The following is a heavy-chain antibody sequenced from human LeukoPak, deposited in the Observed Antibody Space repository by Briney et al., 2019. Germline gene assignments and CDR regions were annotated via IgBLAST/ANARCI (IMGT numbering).Heavy chain of an antibody. CDR3: ARDLGCSSGWYCNY. J-gene: IGHJ4*02. V-gene: IGHV1-69*13. CDR1: GGTFSSYA. Sequence: SVKVSCKASGGTFSSYAISWVRQAPGQGLEWMGGIIPIFGTANYAQKFQGRVTITADESTSTAYMGLSSLRSEDTAVYYCARDLGCSSGWYCNYWGQGTLVTVSS. CDR2: IIPIFGTA. D-gene: IGHD6-19*01.